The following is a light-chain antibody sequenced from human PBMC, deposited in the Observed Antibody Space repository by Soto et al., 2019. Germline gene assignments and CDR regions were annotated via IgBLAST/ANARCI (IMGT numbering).Light chain of an antibody. CDR2: ANS. Sequence: QSVLTQPPSVSGGPGQRGTISRPWGSSHIGAGYDVHWYQQLPGLAPKLLIYANSNRPSGVPDRFSGSKSGTSASLAITGLQAEYEADYYCQSSHSSLRGPVVRTGPRLPVL. CDR1: SSHIGAGYD. J-gene: IGLJ1*01. CDR3: QSSHSSLRGPV. V-gene: IGLV1-40*01.